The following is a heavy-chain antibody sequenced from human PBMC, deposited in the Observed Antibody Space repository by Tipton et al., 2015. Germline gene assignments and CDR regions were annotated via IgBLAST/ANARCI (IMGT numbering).Heavy chain of an antibody. CDR3: ARSRYTVTPDS. Sequence: TLSLTCAVSGYSISSGYYWSWIRQPPGKGLEWIGNFFHSGNTFHNPSLRSRVIISVDTSKNQFSLTVTSVTAADTAVYYCARSRYTVTPDSWGQGTLVTVSS. CDR2: FFHSGNT. J-gene: IGHJ4*02. CDR1: GYSISSGYY. D-gene: IGHD4-17*01. V-gene: IGHV4-38-2*01.